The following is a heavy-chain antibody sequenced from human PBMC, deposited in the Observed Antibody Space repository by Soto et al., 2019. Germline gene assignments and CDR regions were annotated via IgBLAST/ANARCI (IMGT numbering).Heavy chain of an antibody. CDR1: GYTLTELS. D-gene: IGHD6-13*01. Sequence: VASVKVSCKVSGYTLTELSMHWVRQAPGQGLEWMGIINPSGGSTSYAQKFQGRVTMARDTSTSTVYMELSSLRSEDTAVYYCAREAPISIAAAGSFDYWGQGTLVTVSS. V-gene: IGHV1-46*01. CDR3: AREAPISIAAAGSFDY. J-gene: IGHJ4*02. CDR2: INPSGGST.